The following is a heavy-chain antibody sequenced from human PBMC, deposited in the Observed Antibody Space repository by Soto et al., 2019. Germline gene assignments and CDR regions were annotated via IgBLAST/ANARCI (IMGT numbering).Heavy chain of an antibody. Sequence: EVQLLESGGGLVQPGGSLRLSCAASGFTFSSYAMSWVRQAPGKGLEWVSAISGSGGSTYYADSVKGRFTISRDNSKNPLYLQMNSLRAEDTAVYYCAKDCLPHTYYYDSSGYYSFDYWGQGTLVTVSS. CDR1: GFTFSSYA. D-gene: IGHD3-22*01. J-gene: IGHJ4*02. CDR3: AKDCLPHTYYYDSSGYYSFDY. CDR2: ISGSGGST. V-gene: IGHV3-23*01.